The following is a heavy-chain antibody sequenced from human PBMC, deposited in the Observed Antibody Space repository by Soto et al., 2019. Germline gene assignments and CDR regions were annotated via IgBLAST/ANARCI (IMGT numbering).Heavy chain of an antibody. CDR2: ISWNTGTI. D-gene: IGHD1-26*01. V-gene: IGHV3-9*01. CDR1: GFTLDDYA. J-gene: IGHJ4*02. Sequence: EVQLVESGGGLVQPGRSLRLSCAASGFTLDDYAMHWVRQAPGKGLEWVSGISWNTGTIGYADSVKGRFTISRDNAKNSLSLQMNSLRDEDTALYYCAKDAHSALITRGGDYWGQGTLVTVSS. CDR3: AKDAHSALITRGGDY.